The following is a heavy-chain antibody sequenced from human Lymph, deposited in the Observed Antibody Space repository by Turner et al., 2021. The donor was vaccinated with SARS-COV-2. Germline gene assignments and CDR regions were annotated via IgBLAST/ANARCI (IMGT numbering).Heavy chain of an antibody. Sequence: VQLVQSGAEVKKPGASVKVSCKASGYTLTDYYMHWVRQAPGQGLEWMGWINPNSGGTDYAQKFQGRVTVTRDASFNTAYMELTRLRSDDTAVYYCARGGLYYYDSSAYYNDAFDIWGQGTMVTVSS. J-gene: IGHJ3*02. CDR3: ARGGLYYYDSSAYYNDAFDI. D-gene: IGHD3-22*01. V-gene: IGHV1-2*02. CDR2: INPNSGGT. CDR1: GYTLTDYY.